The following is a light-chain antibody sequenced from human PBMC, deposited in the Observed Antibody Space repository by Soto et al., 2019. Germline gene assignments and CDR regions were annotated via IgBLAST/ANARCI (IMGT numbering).Light chain of an antibody. J-gene: IGKJ5*01. V-gene: IGKV1-6*01. CDR1: QDIRND. Sequence: AIQMTQSQTSLSASVGPRLTLRCRTGQDIRNDLAWCQQKPPKAPKLMXYAASSLQSGVPSRFSGSGSATDFTPTISQVEPQDFAVYYCQQYGTPRSVTFGQGTRLEIK. CDR3: QQYGTPRSVT. CDR2: AAS.